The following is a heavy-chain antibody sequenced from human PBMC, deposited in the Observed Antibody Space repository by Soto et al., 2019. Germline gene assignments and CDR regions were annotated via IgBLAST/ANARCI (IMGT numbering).Heavy chain of an antibody. CDR2: ISSSSSTI. D-gene: IGHD1-7*01. CDR1: GFTFSSYS. Sequence: HPGGSLRLSCAASGFTFSSYSMNWVRQAPGKGLEWVSYISSSSSTIYYADSVKGRFTISRDNAKNSLYLQMNSLRDEDTAVYYCARAQYDNWNYAVYYGMDVWGQGTTVTVSS. J-gene: IGHJ6*02. CDR3: ARAQYDNWNYAVYYGMDV. V-gene: IGHV3-48*02.